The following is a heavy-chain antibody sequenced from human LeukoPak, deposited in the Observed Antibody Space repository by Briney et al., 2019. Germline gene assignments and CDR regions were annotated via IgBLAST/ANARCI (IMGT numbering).Heavy chain of an antibody. CDR2: IYYSGST. CDR3: ARSQTTIYYYYMDV. CDR1: GGSISSGGYY. V-gene: IGHV4-31*03. J-gene: IGHJ6*03. D-gene: IGHD5-24*01. Sequence: SETLSLTRTVSGGSISSGGYYWSWIRQHPGKGLEWIEYIYYSGSTYYNPSLKSRVTISVDTSKNQFSLKLSSVTAADTAVYYCARSQTTIYYYYMDVWGKGTTVTVSS.